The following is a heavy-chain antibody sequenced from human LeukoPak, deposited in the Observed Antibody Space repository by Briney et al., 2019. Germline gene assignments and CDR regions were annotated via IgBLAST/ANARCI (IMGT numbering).Heavy chain of an antibody. D-gene: IGHD4-23*01. CDR2: IYSGGNT. Sequence: GGSLRLSCAASGLTVSSNYMTWVRQAPGKGLEWASVIYSGGNTYYADSVKGRFSISRDNSKNTVHLQMNSLRVEDTAVYYCARLVTGTTVINSGWFDPWGQGTLVTVSS. CDR3: ARLVTGTTVINSGWFDP. CDR1: GLTVSSNY. V-gene: IGHV3-66*04. J-gene: IGHJ5*02.